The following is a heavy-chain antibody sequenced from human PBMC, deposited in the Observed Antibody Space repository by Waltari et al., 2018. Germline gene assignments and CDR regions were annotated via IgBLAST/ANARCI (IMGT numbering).Heavy chain of an antibody. CDR2: ISTDGSDT. V-gene: IGHV3-74*03. D-gene: IGHD4-4*01. CDR1: GSPSSRHW. CDR3: ARAYSGKKNPKES. Sequence: EVQLVESGGGFVQSGGSLTLSFAASGSPSSRHWMHWVRQAPGKGLVWVSRISTDGSDTAYADSVRGRFPISRDNAKNTLFLQMNSLRVEDTAIYYCARAYSGKKNPKESWGQGTLVTVSS. J-gene: IGHJ5*02.